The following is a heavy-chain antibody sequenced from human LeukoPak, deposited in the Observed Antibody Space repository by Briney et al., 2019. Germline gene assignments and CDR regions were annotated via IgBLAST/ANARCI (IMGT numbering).Heavy chain of an antibody. J-gene: IGHJ4*02. D-gene: IGHD3-10*01. V-gene: IGHV3-30-3*01. Sequence: PGGSLRLSCAASGFTFSTYSMNWVRQAPGKGLEWVAVISYDGSNKYYADSVKGRFTISRDNSKNTLFLQMSNLRAEDTAVYYCAREGYYGSGTYFDYWGQGTLVTVSS. CDR1: GFTFSTYS. CDR3: AREGYYGSGTYFDY. CDR2: ISYDGSNK.